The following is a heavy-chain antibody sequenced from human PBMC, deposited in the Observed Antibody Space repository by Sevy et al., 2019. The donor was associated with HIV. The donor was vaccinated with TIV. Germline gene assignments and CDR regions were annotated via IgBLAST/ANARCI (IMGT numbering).Heavy chain of an antibody. J-gene: IGHJ4*02. Sequence: GGSLRLSWAASGFTFSKYSMSWVRQPPGKGLEWVSTLSFGCGEINHADSVKGRFTISRDNSKNSLYLQMNNLRAEDTDVYYCAREGCTKPHDYWGQGTLVTVSS. CDR3: AREGCTKPHDY. V-gene: IGHV3-23*01. CDR2: LSFGCGEI. CDR1: GFTFSKYS. D-gene: IGHD2-8*01.